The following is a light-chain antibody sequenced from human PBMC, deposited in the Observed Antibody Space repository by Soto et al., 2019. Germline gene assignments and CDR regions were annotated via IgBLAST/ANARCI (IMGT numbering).Light chain of an antibody. Sequence: DIQMTQCPSTLSGSAGDRVTIPCRDSQAIXSRLGWDEKQPGKATEVLIYXASTLKSGVPSMFSGSGYGTEFTLTISRLQPDYVATYYCQQYNSYWTFGQGTKVDIK. J-gene: IGKJ1*01. CDR2: XAS. CDR1: QAIXSR. CDR3: QQYNSYWT. V-gene: IGKV1-5*03.